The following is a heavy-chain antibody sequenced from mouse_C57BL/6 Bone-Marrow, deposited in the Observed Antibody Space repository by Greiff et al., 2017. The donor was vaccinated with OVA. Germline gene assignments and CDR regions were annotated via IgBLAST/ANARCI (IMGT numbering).Heavy chain of an antibody. CDR1: GFTFSDYY. D-gene: IGHD1-1*01. Sequence: EVQVVESGGGLVQPGGSLKLSCAASGFTFSDYYMYWVRQTPEQRLEWVAYISNGGGSTYYPDTVKGRFTFSRDNSSNTLYLQMSRLTSEDTAMYYGAAVGSSYDTCAYWGQGTLVTVSA. CDR2: ISNGGGST. J-gene: IGHJ3*01. CDR3: AAVGSSYDTCAY. V-gene: IGHV5-12*01.